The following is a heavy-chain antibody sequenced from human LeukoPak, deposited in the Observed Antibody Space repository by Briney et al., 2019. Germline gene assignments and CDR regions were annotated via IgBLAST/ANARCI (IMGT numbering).Heavy chain of an antibody. J-gene: IGHJ3*02. D-gene: IGHD3-3*01. V-gene: IGHV3-21*01. CDR1: GFTFSSYS. CDR3: ARVFRPSLTVFIIRGAFDI. Sequence: GGSLRLSCTASGFTFSSYSLNWVRQAPGKGLEWVSSVTVKGRFTISRGNDKNSLYLQMNSLRVEDTAVYYCARVFRPSLTVFIIRGAFDIWGQGTMVTVSS. CDR2: VT.